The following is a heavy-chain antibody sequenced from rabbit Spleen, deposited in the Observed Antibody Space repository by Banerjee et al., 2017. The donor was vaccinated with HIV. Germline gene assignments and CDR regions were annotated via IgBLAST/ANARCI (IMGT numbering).Heavy chain of an antibody. CDR3: ARDTSSSFSSYGMDL. Sequence: QSLEESGGGLVKPGASLTLTCTASGVSFSSNHYMCWVRQAPGKGLEWIACIEGGSSAFSYFASWAKGRFTISKTSSTTVTLQMTSLTAADTATYFCARDTSSSFSSYGMDLWGPGTLVTVS. V-gene: IGHV1S40*01. D-gene: IGHD1-1*01. CDR2: IEGGSSAFS. J-gene: IGHJ6*01. CDR1: GVSFSSNHY.